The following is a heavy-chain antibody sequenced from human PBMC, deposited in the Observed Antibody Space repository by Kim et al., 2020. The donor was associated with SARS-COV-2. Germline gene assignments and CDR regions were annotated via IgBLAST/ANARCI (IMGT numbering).Heavy chain of an antibody. CDR3: ASHAAFWRRVDY. V-gene: IGHV4-39*01. Sequence: YYNPSLSSRVTISVETSKNQFSLQLTSVTAADTAIYYCASHAAFWRRVDYWGQGSLVTVSS. J-gene: IGHJ4*02.